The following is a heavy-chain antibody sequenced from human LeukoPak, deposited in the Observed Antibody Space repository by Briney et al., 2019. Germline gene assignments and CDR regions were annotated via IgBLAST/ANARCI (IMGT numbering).Heavy chain of an antibody. CDR2: IGTAGDT. V-gene: IGHV3-13*01. D-gene: IGHD2-21*02. CDR3: ARGAYCGGDCYPPYYFDY. J-gene: IGHJ4*02. Sequence: GGSLRLSCAASGFTLSSYDTHWVRQATGKGLEWVSAIGTAGDTYYPGSVKGRFTISRENAKNSLYLQMNSLRAGDTAVYYCARGAYCGGDCYPPYYFDYWGQGTLVTVSS. CDR1: GFTLSSYD.